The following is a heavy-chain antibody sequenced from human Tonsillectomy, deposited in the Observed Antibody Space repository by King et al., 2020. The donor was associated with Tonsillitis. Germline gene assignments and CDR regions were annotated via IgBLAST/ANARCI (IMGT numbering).Heavy chain of an antibody. D-gene: IGHD3-9*01. Sequence: QVQLVESGGGVVQPERSLRLSCAASGFTFSNYGMHWVRQAPGKGLEWVAIISYDGSNKYYADSVKGRFTISRDDAKNTLYLQMNSLRAEDTAVYYCAKDLSGLHWGQGTLVTVSS. CDR1: GFTFSNYG. CDR2: ISYDGSNK. V-gene: IGHV3-30*18. J-gene: IGHJ4*02. CDR3: AKDLSGLH.